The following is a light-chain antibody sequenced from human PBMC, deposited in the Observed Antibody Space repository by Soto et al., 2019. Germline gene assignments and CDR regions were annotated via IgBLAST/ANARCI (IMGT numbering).Light chain of an antibody. Sequence: EIVMTQSPGTLSVSPGERATLSCRASQSVRSNLAWYQQKPGQAPRLLIYEASTRATGIPARFSGSGSGTEFTLTISSLQSEDFAVYHCQQCNNWPRATFGGGTKVDIK. CDR1: QSVRSN. CDR2: EAS. V-gene: IGKV3-15*01. CDR3: QQCNNWPRAT. J-gene: IGKJ4*01.